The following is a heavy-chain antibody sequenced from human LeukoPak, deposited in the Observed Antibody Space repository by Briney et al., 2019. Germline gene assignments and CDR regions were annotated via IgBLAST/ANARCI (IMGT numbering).Heavy chain of an antibody. CDR2: IIPIFGTA. V-gene: IGHV1-69*13. D-gene: IGHD4-23*01. Sequence: SVKVSCKASGGTFSSYAISWVRQAPGQGLEWMGGIIPIFGTANYAQKFQGRVTITADESTSTAHMELSSLRSEDTAVYYCARSTVALGYFDYWGQGTLVTVSS. J-gene: IGHJ4*02. CDR3: ARSTVALGYFDY. CDR1: GGTFSSYA.